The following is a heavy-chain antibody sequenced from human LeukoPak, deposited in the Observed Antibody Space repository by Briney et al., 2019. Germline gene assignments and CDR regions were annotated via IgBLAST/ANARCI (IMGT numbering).Heavy chain of an antibody. D-gene: IGHD5-24*01. CDR1: GYTFTSYG. Sequence: ASVKVSCKASGYTFTSYGISWVRQAPGQGLEWMGWISAYNGNTNYAQKLQGRVTMTTDTSTSTAYKELRSLRSDDTAVYHCARDWNIEMATISFDYWGQGTLVTVSS. CDR3: ARDWNIEMATISFDY. V-gene: IGHV1-18*01. J-gene: IGHJ4*02. CDR2: ISAYNGNT.